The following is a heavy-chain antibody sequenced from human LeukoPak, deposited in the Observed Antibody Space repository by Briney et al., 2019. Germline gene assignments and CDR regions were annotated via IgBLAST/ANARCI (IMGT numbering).Heavy chain of an antibody. V-gene: IGHV4-59*08. Sequence: SETLSLTCTVSGGSISSYYWSWIRQPPGKGLEWIGYIYYSGSTNYNPSLKSRVTISVDTSKNQFSLKLSSVTAADTAVYYCARQRRGYSRNDAFDIWGQGTMVTVSS. CDR1: GGSISSYY. CDR2: IYYSGST. D-gene: IGHD5-18*01. J-gene: IGHJ3*02. CDR3: ARQRRGYSRNDAFDI.